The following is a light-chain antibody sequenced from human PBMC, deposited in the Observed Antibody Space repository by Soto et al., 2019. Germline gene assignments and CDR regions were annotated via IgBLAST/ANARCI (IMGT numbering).Light chain of an antibody. J-gene: IGKJ5*01. CDR1: HSVNSNY. Sequence: EIVLTQSPGTLSLSPGETGTLSCRASHSVNSNYLAWYQQKLGQPPRVLIYGASRRAAGIPERFSGSGSGTDFTLTISRLEPEDSAVYCCQQYGISPVTFGQGTRLEIQ. V-gene: IGKV3-20*01. CDR2: GAS. CDR3: QQYGISPVT.